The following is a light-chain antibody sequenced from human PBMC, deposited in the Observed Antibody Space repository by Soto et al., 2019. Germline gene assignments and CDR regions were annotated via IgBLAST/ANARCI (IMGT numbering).Light chain of an antibody. CDR2: EVS. CDR3: SSYSSRTLDVV. Sequence: QSVLTQPASVSGSPGQSITISCTGASSDVGGYNYFAWYQQHPGKAPKLMIYEVSNRPSGISYRSSGSKSDNTASLTIPGLQAEDEADYFCSSYSSRTLDVVFGGGPKVTVL. CDR1: SSDVGGYNY. V-gene: IGLV2-14*01. J-gene: IGLJ2*01.